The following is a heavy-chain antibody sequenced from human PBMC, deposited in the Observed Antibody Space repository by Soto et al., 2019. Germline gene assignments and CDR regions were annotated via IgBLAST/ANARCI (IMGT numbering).Heavy chain of an antibody. CDR3: AGDNGYESAY. CDR2: ISAYNGNT. Sequence: QVQLVQSGAEVKKPGASVKVSCKASGYTFTSYGISWVRQAPGQGLEWMGWISAYNGNTNYDQKLQGRVTMTTDTATSTAYMELRTLRSDDTALQSGAGDNGYESAYRGKRTLVIVSS. D-gene: IGHD5-12*01. CDR1: GYTFTSYG. V-gene: IGHV1-18*01. J-gene: IGHJ4*02.